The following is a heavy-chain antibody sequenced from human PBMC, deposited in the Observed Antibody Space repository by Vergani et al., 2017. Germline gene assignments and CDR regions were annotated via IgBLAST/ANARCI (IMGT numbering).Heavy chain of an antibody. CDR2: INPSGGST. D-gene: IGHD3-16*01. CDR1: GYTLTELS. Sequence: QVQLVQSGAEVKKPGASVKVSCKVSGYTLTELSMHWVRQAPGKGLEWMGIINPSGGSTSYAQKFQGRVTMTRDTSTSTVYMELSSLRSEDTAVYYCATTNYVWGTHDYWGQGTLVTVSS. V-gene: IGHV1-46*01. CDR3: ATTNYVWGTHDY. J-gene: IGHJ4*02.